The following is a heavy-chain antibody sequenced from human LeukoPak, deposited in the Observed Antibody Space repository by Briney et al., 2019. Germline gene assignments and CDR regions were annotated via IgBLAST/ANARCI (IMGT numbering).Heavy chain of an antibody. CDR1: GGSISSYY. CDR2: IYYSGST. J-gene: IGHJ4*02. V-gene: IGHV4-59*01. D-gene: IGHD3-22*01. CDR3: ARGADGSGYYSIFYFDY. Sequence: SETLSLTCTVSGGSISSYYWNWIRQPPGKGLEWIGYIYYSGSTNYNPSLRSRVTISVDTSKNQFSLKLSSVTAADTAVYYCARGADGSGYYSIFYFDYWGQGTLVTVSS.